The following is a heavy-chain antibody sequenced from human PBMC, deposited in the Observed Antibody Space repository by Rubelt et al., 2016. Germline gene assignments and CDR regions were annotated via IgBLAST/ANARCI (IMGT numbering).Heavy chain of an antibody. V-gene: IGHV1-69*06. CDR1: GGTFSSYA. CDR3: ARDLVGVVITTHDAFDI. D-gene: IGHD3-22*01. CDR2: IIPIFGTA. Sequence: QVQLVQSGAEVKKPGSSVKVSCKASGGTFSSYAISWVRQAPGQGLEWMGGIIPIFGTANYAQKFQGRVSITADKSTSTACMELSSLRSEDTAVYYCARDLVGVVITTHDAFDIWGQGTMVTVSS. J-gene: IGHJ3*02.